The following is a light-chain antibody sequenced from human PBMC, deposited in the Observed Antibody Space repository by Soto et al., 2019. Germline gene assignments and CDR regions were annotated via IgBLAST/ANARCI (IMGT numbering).Light chain of an antibody. CDR1: QGISSY. CDR3: QHYHSYSES. Sequence: DIQLTQSPSFLSASGGDRVTITCRASQGISSYLAWHQQKPGKDPKLLIYAASTLQSGVPSRFSGSGSGTEFTLTISSLQPDDFATYYCQHYHSYSESFGQGTKVDIK. J-gene: IGKJ1*01. CDR2: AAS. V-gene: IGKV1-9*01.